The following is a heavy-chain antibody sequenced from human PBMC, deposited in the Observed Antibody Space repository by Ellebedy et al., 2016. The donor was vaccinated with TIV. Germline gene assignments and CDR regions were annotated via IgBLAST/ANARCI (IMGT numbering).Heavy chain of an antibody. CDR2: INPSGGST. CDR1: GYTFTSYY. D-gene: IGHD1-7*01. CDR3: ARESHQNFYYYYGMDV. V-gene: IGHV1-46*01. Sequence: ASVKVSCKASGYTFTSYYMHWVRQAPGQGLEWMGIINPSGGSTGNAQKFQGRVTMTRDTSTSTVYMELSSLRSEDTAVYYCARESHQNFYYYYGMDVWGQGTTVTVSS. J-gene: IGHJ6*02.